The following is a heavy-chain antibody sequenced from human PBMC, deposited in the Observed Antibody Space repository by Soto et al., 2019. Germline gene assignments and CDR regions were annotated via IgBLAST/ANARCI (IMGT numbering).Heavy chain of an antibody. CDR1: GYSFTNYC. Sequence: GESLKISCKGSGYSFTNYCIAWVRQMPGKGLEGMGVLYPGNSDTSYSPSFQGEITISADKSISTAYLQWNSLQVSAPAMCSCATWAGFYHLPFDNWGQGTLVTVSS. CDR2: LYPGNSDT. D-gene: IGHD2-2*01. CDR3: ATWAGFYHLPFDN. V-gene: IGHV5-51*01. J-gene: IGHJ4*02.